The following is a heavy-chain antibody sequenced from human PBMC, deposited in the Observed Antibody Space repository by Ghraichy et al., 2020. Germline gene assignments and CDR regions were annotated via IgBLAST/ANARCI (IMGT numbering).Heavy chain of an antibody. CDR2: IYHNGRT. J-gene: IGHJ5*02. V-gene: IGHV4-59*01. D-gene: IGHD2-2*01. CDR1: GDSLNNYY. CDR3: ARDQEWRASSSGFDP. Sequence: SETLSLTCTVSGDSLNNYYWSWIRQAPEKGLEWIGSIYHNGRTKYNPSLKSRVTMSVDTSKNQFSLSLMSVTAADTAVFYCARDQEWRASSSGFDPWGQGTLVSVSP.